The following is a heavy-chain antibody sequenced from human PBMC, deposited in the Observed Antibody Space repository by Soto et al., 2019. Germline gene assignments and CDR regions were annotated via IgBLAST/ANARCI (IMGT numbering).Heavy chain of an antibody. CDR1: GYTFTSYD. V-gene: IGHV1-8*01. D-gene: IGHD6-13*01. CDR3: AREHSSSWRFDY. Sequence: ASVKVSCKASGYTFTSYDINWVRQATGQGLEWMGWTNPNSGNTGYAQKFQGRVTMTRNTSISTAYMELSSLRSEDTAVYYCAREHSSSWRFDYWGQGTLVTVSS. J-gene: IGHJ4*02. CDR2: TNPNSGNT.